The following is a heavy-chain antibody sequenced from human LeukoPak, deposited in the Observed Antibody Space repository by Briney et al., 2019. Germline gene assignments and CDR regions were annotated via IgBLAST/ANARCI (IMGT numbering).Heavy chain of an antibody. J-gene: IGHJ4*02. CDR3: ARAGPSSSWHQFDY. CDR1: GFTFSSYW. D-gene: IGHD6-13*01. Sequence: GGSLRLSCAASGFTFSSYWMHWVRQAPGKGLVWVSRINSDGSSTSYADSVKGRFTISRDNAKNTLYLQMNRLRAEDTAVYYCARAGPSSSWHQFDYWGQGTLVTVPS. V-gene: IGHV3-74*01. CDR2: INSDGSST.